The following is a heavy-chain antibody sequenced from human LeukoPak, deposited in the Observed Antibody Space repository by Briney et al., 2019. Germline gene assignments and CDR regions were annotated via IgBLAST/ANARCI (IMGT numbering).Heavy chain of an antibody. CDR3: ARLIYGGNSVGALDI. D-gene: IGHD4-23*01. J-gene: IGHJ3*02. V-gene: IGHV5-51*01. Sequence: NHGESLKISCKGSGYSFTSYWIGWVRQMPGKGLEWMGIIYPGDSDTRYSPSFQGQVTISADKSISTAYLQWSSLKASDTAMYYCARLIYGGNSVGALDIWGQGTMVTVSS. CDR2: IYPGDSDT. CDR1: GYSFTSYW.